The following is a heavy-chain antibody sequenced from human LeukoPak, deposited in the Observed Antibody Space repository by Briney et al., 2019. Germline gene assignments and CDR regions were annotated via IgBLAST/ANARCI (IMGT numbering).Heavy chain of an antibody. Sequence: SETLSLTCAVYGVSFSGYYWSWIRQPPGKGLEWIVEINHSGSTNYNPSLKSRVTISLDTSKNQFSLKLRSVTAADTAVYYCAKDCNYYDSSGYYPHFDYWGQGTLVTVSS. CDR2: INHSGST. J-gene: IGHJ4*02. D-gene: IGHD3-22*01. V-gene: IGHV4-34*01. CDR1: GVSFSGYY. CDR3: AKDCNYYDSSGYYPHFDY.